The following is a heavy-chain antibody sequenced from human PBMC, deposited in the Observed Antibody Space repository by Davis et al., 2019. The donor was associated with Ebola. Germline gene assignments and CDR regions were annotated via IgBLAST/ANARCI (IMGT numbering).Heavy chain of an antibody. Sequence: PGGSLRLSCAASGFTFSNYAMSWVRQAPGGGLEWVAGISATGVDKKYADSVRGRFSISRDDSKNTLYLQMNSLRAEDTAVYYCARDPGSSSFDYWGQGSLVTVSS. J-gene: IGHJ4*02. V-gene: IGHV3-23*01. CDR2: ISATGVDK. D-gene: IGHD6-6*01. CDR3: ARDPGSSSFDY. CDR1: GFTFSNYA.